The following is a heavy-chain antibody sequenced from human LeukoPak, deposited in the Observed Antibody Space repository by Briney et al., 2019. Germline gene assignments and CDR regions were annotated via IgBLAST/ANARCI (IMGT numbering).Heavy chain of an antibody. J-gene: IGHJ4*02. D-gene: IGHD4-23*01. CDR2: MYTSGST. CDR3: ARGAGGNNVDY. CDR1: GGSISSYY. Sequence: SETLSLTCTVSGGSISSYYWSWIRQPAGTGVEWIGRMYTSGSTNYNPSLKSRVTMSVDTSKNQFSLKLSSVTAADTALYYCARGAGGNNVDYWGQGTLVTVSS. V-gene: IGHV4-4*07.